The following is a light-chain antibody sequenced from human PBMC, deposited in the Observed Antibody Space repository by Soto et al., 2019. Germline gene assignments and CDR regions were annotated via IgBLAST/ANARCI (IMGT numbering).Light chain of an antibody. J-gene: IGKJ4*01. Sequence: EIVMTQSPATLSVSPGERATLSCRASQSVNNKLAWYQQKLGQAPRLLIYGASTRATGIPARFSGSGSGTEFTLTISSLQSEDFAIYYCQEYNNRPPLTFGGGTKVDIK. V-gene: IGKV3-15*01. CDR2: GAS. CDR1: QSVNNK. CDR3: QEYNNRPPLT.